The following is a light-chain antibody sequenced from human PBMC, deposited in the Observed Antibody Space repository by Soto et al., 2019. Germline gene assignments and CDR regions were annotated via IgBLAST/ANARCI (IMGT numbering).Light chain of an antibody. Sequence: QCALTQPASVSGSPGQAVTISCAGTSGDGGTYTFVSWYQQHPGKAPKLVIYDGTKRPSGVSNRFSGCRSANTASLTISGLHADHEADYHCCSYEGAVLGGGTQLPVL. V-gene: IGLV2-23*01. CDR3: CSYEGAV. J-gene: IGLJ7*01. CDR2: DGT. CDR1: SGDGGTYTF.